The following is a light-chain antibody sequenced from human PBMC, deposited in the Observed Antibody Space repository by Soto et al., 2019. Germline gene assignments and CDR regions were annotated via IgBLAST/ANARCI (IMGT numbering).Light chain of an antibody. Sequence: EIVLTQSPASLSLSPGEGATLSCRASQSVSDYLAWYQQKPGHAPRLLIYDTYKRVTGIPSRFSGSVSGTDFTLTIGNLEPEDCALCFCQHRSNRFPITFGRGTRLEIK. CDR1: QSVSDY. V-gene: IGKV3-11*01. CDR2: DTY. J-gene: IGKJ5*01. CDR3: QHRSNRFPIT.